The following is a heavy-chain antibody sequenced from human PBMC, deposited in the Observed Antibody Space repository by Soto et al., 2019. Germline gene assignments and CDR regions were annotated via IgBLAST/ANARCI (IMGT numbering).Heavy chain of an antibody. J-gene: IGHJ3*02. CDR1: GYTFTGYY. CDR3: ARDPRQKLSLGAFDI. D-gene: IGHD6-13*01. CDR2: INPNSGGT. V-gene: IGHV1-2*02. Sequence: SSVKVSCKASGYTFTGYYMHWVRQAPGQGLEWMGWINPNSGGTNYAQKFQGRVTMTRDTSISTAYMELSRLRSDDTAVYYCARDPRQKLSLGAFDIWGQGTMVTVSS.